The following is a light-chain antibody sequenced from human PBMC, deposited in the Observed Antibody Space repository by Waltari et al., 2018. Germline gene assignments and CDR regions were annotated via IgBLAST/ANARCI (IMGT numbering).Light chain of an antibody. J-gene: IGLJ1*01. CDR1: SATLGGYNS. CDR2: YIN. Sequence: QSALTQPRPVSGSPGQSVTISCTGTSATLGGYNSVSWYQQHPGNAPKLLISYINKLPSVVPDFFSGSKSTNASFLTISGLHDDEEADYCCCSDDATNTLVFGPGTKVTVL. CDR3: CSDDATNTLV. V-gene: IGLV2-11*01.